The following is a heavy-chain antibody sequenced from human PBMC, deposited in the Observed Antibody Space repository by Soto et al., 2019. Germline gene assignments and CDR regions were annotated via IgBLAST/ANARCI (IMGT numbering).Heavy chain of an antibody. V-gene: IGHV4-59*01. D-gene: IGHD3-10*01. CDR1: GGSISSYY. J-gene: IGHJ4*02. CDR2: IYYSGST. CDR3: ASRDPKAEYYFDY. Sequence: SETLSLTCTVSGGSISSYYWSWIRQPPGKGLEWIGYIYYSGSTNYNPSLKSRVTISVDTSKNQFSLKLSSVTAADTAVYYCASRDPKAEYYFDYWGQGILVTVSS.